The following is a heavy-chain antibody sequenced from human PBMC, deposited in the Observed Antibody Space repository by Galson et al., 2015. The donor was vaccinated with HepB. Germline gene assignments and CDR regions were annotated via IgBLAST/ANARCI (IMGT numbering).Heavy chain of an antibody. Sequence: SVKVSCKASGYPFTNYHMHWVRQAPGQGLEWLGIINPSGGSTYYAQNFQGRVTMTRDTSTTTVYMDLTSLGPEDTAVYFCARDRGPFWSASYYDFWGQGTLVTVSS. CDR3: ARDRGPFWSASYYDF. CDR1: GYPFTNYH. D-gene: IGHD3-3*01. J-gene: IGHJ4*02. CDR2: INPSGGST. V-gene: IGHV1-46*01.